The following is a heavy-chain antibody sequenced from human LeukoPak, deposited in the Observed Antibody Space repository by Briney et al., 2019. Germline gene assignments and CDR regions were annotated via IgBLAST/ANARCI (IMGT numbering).Heavy chain of an antibody. CDR1: GFTFSSYA. Sequence: GGSLRLSCAASGFTFSSYAMSWVRQAPGKGLEWVSAISGSGGSTYYADSVKGRFTISRDNSKNTLYLQMNSLRAEDMAVYYCAKNSRSSGWNSDAFDIWGQGTMVPVSS. CDR3: AKNSRSSGWNSDAFDI. V-gene: IGHV3-23*01. D-gene: IGHD6-19*01. CDR2: ISGSGGST. J-gene: IGHJ3*02.